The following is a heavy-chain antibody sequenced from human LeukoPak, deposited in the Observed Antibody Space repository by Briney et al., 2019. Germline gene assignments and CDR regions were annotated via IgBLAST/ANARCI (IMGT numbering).Heavy chain of an antibody. Sequence: KEQEWIGYIHSSGSTNYNPSLKSRLTMSVDTSKNQFSLKLSSVTAADTAVYSCARSNGDSPYPLDDWGQGILVTVSS. CDR3: ARSNGDSPYPLDD. J-gene: IGHJ4*02. D-gene: IGHD4-17*01. V-gene: IGHV4-59*01. CDR2: IHSSGST.